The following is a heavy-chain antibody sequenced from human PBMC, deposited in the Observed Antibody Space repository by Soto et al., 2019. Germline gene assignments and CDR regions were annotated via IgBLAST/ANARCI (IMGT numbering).Heavy chain of an antibody. CDR2: IYYSGST. V-gene: IGHV4-39*01. CDR1: GGSISSSSYY. J-gene: IGHJ4*02. CDR3: ARLMVEYSNSSERYYFDY. D-gene: IGHD6-6*01. Sequence: QLQLQESGPGLVKPSETLSLTCTVSGGSISSSSYYWGWIRQPPEKGLEWIGSIYYSGSTYYKRSLKSRVTISVDTSKNQFSLKLSSVTAADTAVYYCARLMVEYSNSSERYYFDYWGQGTLVTVSS.